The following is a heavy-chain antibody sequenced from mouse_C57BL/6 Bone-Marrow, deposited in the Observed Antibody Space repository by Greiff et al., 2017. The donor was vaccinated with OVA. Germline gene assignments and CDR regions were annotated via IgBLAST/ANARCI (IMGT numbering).Heavy chain of an antibody. D-gene: IGHD1-1*01. J-gene: IGHJ2*01. CDR1: GFSLTSYA. CDR2: IWTGGGT. CDR3: ARAIYYYGSRYFDY. Sequence: VKLQESGPGLVAPSQRLSITCTVSGFSLTSYAISWVRQPPGKGLEWLGVIWTGGGTNYNSALKSRLSISKDNSKSQVFLKMNSLQTDDTARYYCARAIYYYGSRYFDYWGQGTTLTVSS. V-gene: IGHV2-9-1*01.